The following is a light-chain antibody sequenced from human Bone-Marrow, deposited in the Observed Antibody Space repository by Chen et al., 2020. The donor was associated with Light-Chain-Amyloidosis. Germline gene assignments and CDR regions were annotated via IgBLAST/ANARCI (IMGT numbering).Light chain of an antibody. CDR2: RDT. Sequence: SYELTQPPSVLVSPGQTARITCSGDDLPTKYAYWYQQKPGPAPVLVIHRDTERPSGISERFSGSSSGTTATLTISGVQAEDEADYHCQSADSSGTYEVIFGGGTKLTVL. V-gene: IGLV3-25*03. J-gene: IGLJ2*01. CDR3: QSADSSGTYEVI. CDR1: DLPTKY.